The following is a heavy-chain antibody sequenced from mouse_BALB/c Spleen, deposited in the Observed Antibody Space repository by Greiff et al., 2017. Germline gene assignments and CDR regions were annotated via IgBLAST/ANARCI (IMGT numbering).Heavy chain of an antibody. V-gene: IGHV14-3*02. D-gene: IGHD1-1*01. J-gene: IGHJ2*01. CDR1: GFNIKDTY. CDR2: IDPANGNT. Sequence: EVQLQQSGAELVKPGASVKLSCTASGFNIKDTYMHWVKQRPEQGLEWIGRIDPANGNTKYDPKFQGKATITADTSSNTAYLQLSSLTSEDTAVYYCARRSYYGSLFDYWGQGTTLTVSS. CDR3: ARRSYYGSLFDY.